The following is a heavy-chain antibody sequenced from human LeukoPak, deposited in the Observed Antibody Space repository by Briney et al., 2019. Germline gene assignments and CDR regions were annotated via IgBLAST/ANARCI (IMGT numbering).Heavy chain of an antibody. J-gene: IGHJ4*02. Sequence: ASVKVSCKASGYTFTSYYMHWVRQAPGQGLEWMGIINPSGGSTSYAQKFQGRVTMTRDMSTSTVYMELSSLRAEDTAVYYCAKDGYYYDSSGYWDQLPPNETGGQGTLVTVSS. D-gene: IGHD3-22*01. CDR1: GYTFTSYY. CDR2: INPSGGST. CDR3: AKDGYYYDSSGYWDQLPPNET. V-gene: IGHV1-46*01.